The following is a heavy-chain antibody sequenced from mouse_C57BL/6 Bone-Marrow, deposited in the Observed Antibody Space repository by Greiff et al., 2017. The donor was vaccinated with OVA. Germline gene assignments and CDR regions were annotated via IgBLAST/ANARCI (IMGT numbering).Heavy chain of an antibody. CDR2: INSDGGST. J-gene: IGHJ1*03. V-gene: IGHV5-2*01. CDR1: EYEFPSHD. CDR3: ARHPYGNYWYFDV. D-gene: IGHD2-1*01. Sequence: EVKLMESGGGLVQPGESLKLSCESNEYEFPSHDMSWVRKTPEKRLELVAAINSDGGSTYYPDTMERRFIISRDNTKKTLYLQMSSLRSEDTALYHCARHPYGNYWYFDVWGTGTTVTVSS.